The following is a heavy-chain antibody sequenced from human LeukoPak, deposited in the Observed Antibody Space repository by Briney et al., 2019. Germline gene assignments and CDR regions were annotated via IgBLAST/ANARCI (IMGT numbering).Heavy chain of an antibody. CDR2: ISGSGDGT. J-gene: IGHJ4*02. D-gene: IGHD5-18*01. CDR3: AKAGEQQWLRMHFDN. CDR1: AFTFSNYA. V-gene: IGHV3-23*01. Sequence: PGGSLRLSCAASAFTFSNYAMNWVRQAPGKRLEWVSVISGSGDGTYYADSVKGRFTISRDNSKNTLYLQMKSLRAEDTAVYYCAKAGEQQWLRMHFDNWGQGTLVTVSS.